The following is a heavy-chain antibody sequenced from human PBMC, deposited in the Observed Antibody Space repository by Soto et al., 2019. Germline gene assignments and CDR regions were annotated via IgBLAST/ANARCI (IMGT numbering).Heavy chain of an antibody. Sequence: GGSLRLSCAASEFTFNTYGMHWVRQAPGKGLEWVAVISYDGSTKYYADSVKGRFTISRDNSKNTVYLQMNSLRAEDTAVYYCAKDIEYCSGGACPYGMDVWGLGTTVTVSS. CDR1: EFTFNTYG. J-gene: IGHJ6*02. CDR3: AKDIEYCSGGACPYGMDV. V-gene: IGHV3-30*18. CDR2: ISYDGSTK. D-gene: IGHD2-15*01.